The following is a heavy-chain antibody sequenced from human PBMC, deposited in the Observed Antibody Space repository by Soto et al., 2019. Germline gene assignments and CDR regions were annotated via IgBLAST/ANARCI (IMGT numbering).Heavy chain of an antibody. J-gene: IGHJ4*02. CDR3: ARAYGSWWYFDY. CDR2: IWHDGSNK. V-gene: IGHV3-33*01. D-gene: IGHD6-13*01. CDR1: EFTFSSYG. Sequence: GGSLRLSCAASEFTFSSYGMHWVRQAPGKGLECVAVIWHDGSNKYYAYSVKGRFTISRDNSQNTLYLQMNSLRAEDTAVYYCARAYGSWWYFDYWGQGTLVTVYS.